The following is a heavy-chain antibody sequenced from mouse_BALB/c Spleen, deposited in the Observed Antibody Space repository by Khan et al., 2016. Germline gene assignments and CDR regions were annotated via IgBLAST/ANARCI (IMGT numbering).Heavy chain of an antibody. CDR3: ASVTPYAMDY. Sequence: QIQLVQSGPELKKPGETVKISCKASGYTFTDYSMHWVKQAPGKGLKWMGWINTETGEPTYADDFKGRFAFSLETSASTAYLQINNLKNEDTDTYVCASVTPYAMDYWGQGASVAVSS. V-gene: IGHV9-2-1*01. CDR1: GYTFTDYS. J-gene: IGHJ4*01. D-gene: IGHD2-13*01. CDR2: INTETGEP.